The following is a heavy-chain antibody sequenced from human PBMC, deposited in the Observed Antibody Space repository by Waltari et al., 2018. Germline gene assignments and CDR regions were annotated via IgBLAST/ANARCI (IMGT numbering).Heavy chain of an antibody. CDR1: GFTFSSYA. Sequence: EVQLLESGGGLVQPGGSLRLSCAASGFTFSSYAMSWVRQAPGKGVEWVSAISGSGGSTYYADSVKGRFTISRDNSKNTLYLQMNSLRAEDTAVYYCADIIAAAGWHFDLWGRGTLVTVSS. V-gene: IGHV3-23*01. D-gene: IGHD6-13*01. J-gene: IGHJ2*01. CDR2: ISGSGGST. CDR3: ADIIAAAGWHFDL.